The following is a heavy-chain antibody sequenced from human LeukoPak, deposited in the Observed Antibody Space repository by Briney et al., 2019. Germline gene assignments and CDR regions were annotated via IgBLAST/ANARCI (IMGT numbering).Heavy chain of an antibody. CDR3: ARAHPINWNYAGGAFDI. V-gene: IGHV3-53*01. CDR2: FYAGGST. D-gene: IGHD1-7*01. CDR1: GFTVSSTY. Sequence: GGSLRLSCAASGFTVSSTYMSWVRQAPGKGLEWVSVFYAGGSTYYGDSVKGRFTISRDNSKNTLYLQMHSLRAEDTAVYYCARAHPINWNYAGGAFDIWGQGTMVTVSS. J-gene: IGHJ3*02.